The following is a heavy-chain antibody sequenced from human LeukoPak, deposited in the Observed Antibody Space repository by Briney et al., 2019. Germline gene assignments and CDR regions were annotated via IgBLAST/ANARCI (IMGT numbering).Heavy chain of an antibody. V-gene: IGHV3-11*01. CDR2: IISGRTT. CDR3: ARGDAFDI. Sequence: PGGSLRLSCVVSGFTFSDYDMSWIRQAPGKGLEWVSSIISGRTTYYAGSVKGRFTISRDNAKNSPYLQMNSLRAEDTAVYYCARGDAFDIWGQGTLVTVSS. CDR1: GFTFSDYD. J-gene: IGHJ3*02.